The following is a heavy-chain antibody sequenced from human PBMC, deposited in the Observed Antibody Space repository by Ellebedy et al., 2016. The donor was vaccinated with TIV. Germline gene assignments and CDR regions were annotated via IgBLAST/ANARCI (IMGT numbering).Heavy chain of an antibody. CDR1: GGSISSSSYY. J-gene: IGHJ6*02. CDR2: IYFSGST. V-gene: IGHV4-39*07. CDR3: ARIAARYYGMDV. Sequence: SETLSLXXTVSGGSISSSSYYWGWIRQPPGKGLEWIGSIYFSGSTYYNPSLKSRVTISVDTSKNQFSLKLSSVTAADTAVYHCARIAARYYGMDVWGQGTTVTVSS. D-gene: IGHD6-6*01.